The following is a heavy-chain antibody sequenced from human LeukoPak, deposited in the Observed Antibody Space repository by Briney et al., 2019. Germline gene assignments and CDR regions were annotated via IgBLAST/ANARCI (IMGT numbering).Heavy chain of an antibody. CDR2: ISTYSANT. CDR3: ARERSALYYFDY. D-gene: IGHD3-3*01. V-gene: IGHV1-18*01. J-gene: IGHJ4*02. CDR1: GYTFSTYN. Sequence: GASVKVSCKPSGYTFSTYNIIWVRQAPGQGLEWMGWISTYSANTNYAQKFQDRVTMTTDTSTSTAYMELRSLRSDDTAVYYCARERSALYYFDYWGQGTLVTVSS.